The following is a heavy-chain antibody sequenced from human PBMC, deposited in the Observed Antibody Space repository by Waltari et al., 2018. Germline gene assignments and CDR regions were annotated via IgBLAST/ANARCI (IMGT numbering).Heavy chain of an antibody. CDR3: VRNDGSVYGKFDC. Sequence: EVQLVESGGDLVQPGGSLRLSCATSGLTFSSDWMHWVRQPSGKGLVWVSRISPDGTKTYYAGSVKGRFSISRDNAKNTLYLQMNTLKVEDTATYYCVRNDGSVYGKFDCWGQGTPVTVSS. D-gene: IGHD1-1*01. J-gene: IGHJ4*02. CDR1: GLTFSSDW. CDR2: ISPDGTKT. V-gene: IGHV3-74*01.